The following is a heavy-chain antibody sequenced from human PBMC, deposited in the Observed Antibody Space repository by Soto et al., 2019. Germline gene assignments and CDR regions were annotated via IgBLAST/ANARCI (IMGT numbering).Heavy chain of an antibody. D-gene: IGHD1-1*01. V-gene: IGHV1-69*01. CDR2: IIPIFGTA. CDR3: ARGGHWNVRVKTYMDV. Sequence: QVQLVQSGAEVKKPGSSVKVSCKASGGTFSSYAISWVRQAPGQGLEWMGGIIPIFGTANYAQKFEGRVTMTADESTSTAYMELSSLRSEDTAVYYCARGGHWNVRVKTYMDVWGQGTTVTVSS. J-gene: IGHJ6*02. CDR1: GGTFSSYA.